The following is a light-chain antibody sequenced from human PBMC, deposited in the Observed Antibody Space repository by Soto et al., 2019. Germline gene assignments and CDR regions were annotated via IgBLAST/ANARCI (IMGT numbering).Light chain of an antibody. V-gene: IGKV1-5*03. CDR2: KAS. CDR3: QQDESYSVT. Sequence: DIQMTQSPSTLSASVGDRVTITCRASQSISSWLAWYQQKPGKAPNLLIYKASSLESGVPSRFSGSGSGTEFTLPIRSLQPDDFATYYCQQDESYSVTFGQGTRLEIK. CDR1: QSISSW. J-gene: IGKJ5*01.